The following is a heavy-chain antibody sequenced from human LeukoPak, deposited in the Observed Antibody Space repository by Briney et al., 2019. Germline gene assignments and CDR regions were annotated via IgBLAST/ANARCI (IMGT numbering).Heavy chain of an antibody. D-gene: IGHD3-22*01. Sequence: GGSLRLSCAASGFTLSSAAMHWVRQAPGKGLEWVAFIRYDGINKQYADSVKGRFTISRDTSKNALYLQMNSLRAEDTAVYYCAKDSAWDRGYHFDYWGQGTLVTVSS. J-gene: IGHJ4*02. V-gene: IGHV3-30*02. CDR1: GFTLSSAA. CDR3: AKDSAWDRGYHFDY. CDR2: IRYDGINK.